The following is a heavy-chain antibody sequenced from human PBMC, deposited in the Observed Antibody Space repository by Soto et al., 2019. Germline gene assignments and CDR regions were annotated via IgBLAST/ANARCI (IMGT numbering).Heavy chain of an antibody. V-gene: IGHV4-59*08. CDR3: ARLHSGSYYWFDP. CDR2: IYYSGST. D-gene: IGHD1-26*01. Sequence: QVQLQESGPGLVKPSETLSLTCTVSGGSISSYYWSWIRQPPGKGLEWIGYIYYSGSTNYNPSLKSRVTITVDTSKNQLSTKLSSVTAADTAVYYCARLHSGSYYWFDPWGQGTLVTVSS. CDR1: GGSISSYY. J-gene: IGHJ5*02.